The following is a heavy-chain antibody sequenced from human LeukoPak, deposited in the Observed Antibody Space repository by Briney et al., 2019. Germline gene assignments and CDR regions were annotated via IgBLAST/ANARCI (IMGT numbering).Heavy chain of an antibody. J-gene: IGHJ3*02. Sequence: SETLSLTCTVSGGSITNFYGGWIRQSPGKGLELIGYIYYGGTTDYSPSLKSRVSISVDTSKKQFSLKLSSVTAADTAVYYCARSPGGGFDIWGQGTMVTVSS. D-gene: IGHD2-15*01. CDR1: GGSITNFY. CDR3: ARSPGGGFDI. CDR2: IYYGGTT. V-gene: IGHV4-59*01.